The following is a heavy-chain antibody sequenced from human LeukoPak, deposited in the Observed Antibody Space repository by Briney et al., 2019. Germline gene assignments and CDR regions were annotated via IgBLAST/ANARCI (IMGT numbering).Heavy chain of an antibody. V-gene: IGHV4-59*01. CDR2: IYYSGST. CDR3: ARVSRDYYYGMDV. CDR1: GGSISSYY. Sequence: SETLSLTCTVSGGSISSYYWSWIRQPPGKGLEWIGYIYYSGSTNYNPSLKSRVTISVDTSKNQFSLKLSSVTAADTAVYYCARVSRDYYYGMDVWGQGTTVTVSS. J-gene: IGHJ6*02.